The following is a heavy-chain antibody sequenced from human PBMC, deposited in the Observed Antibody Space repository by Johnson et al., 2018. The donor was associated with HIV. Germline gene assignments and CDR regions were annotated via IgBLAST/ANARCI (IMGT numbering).Heavy chain of an antibody. D-gene: IGHD3-22*01. Sequence: VQLVESGGGVVQPGRSLRLSCAASGFTFDDYAMHWVRQAPGKGLEWVSGISWNSGSIGYADSVKGRFPISRDNAKNSLYLQMNSLRAEDTALYCCAKGLRITMIVTTGAFDIWGQGTMVTVSS. CDR1: GFTFDDYA. CDR2: ISWNSGSI. J-gene: IGHJ3*02. CDR3: AKGLRITMIVTTGAFDI. V-gene: IGHV3-9*01.